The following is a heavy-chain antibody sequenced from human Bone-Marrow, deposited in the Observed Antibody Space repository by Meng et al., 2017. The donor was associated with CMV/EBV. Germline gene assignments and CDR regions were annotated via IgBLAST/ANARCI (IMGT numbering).Heavy chain of an antibody. CDR1: GSTFIIYG. CDR3: ARLDYSSSSCTY. V-gene: IGHV1-18*04. Sequence: NASGSTFIIYGYAVARQAPGHGLGCMGWISAYNGNTNYAQELQDRVTMTTTASTNTGYLGLRPLSSDATAVYYCARLDYSSSSCTYWGQGTLVTVSS. J-gene: IGHJ4*02. D-gene: IGHD6-6*01. CDR2: ISAYNGNT.